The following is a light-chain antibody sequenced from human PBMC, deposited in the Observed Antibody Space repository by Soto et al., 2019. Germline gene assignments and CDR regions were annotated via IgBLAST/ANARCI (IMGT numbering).Light chain of an antibody. V-gene: IGKV1-27*01. CDR1: QGIKNS. Sequence: DIQMTQSPSSLSASVGDNIVITCRASQGIKNSLAWYQQKAGKVPKLLIYAASTLQSGVPSRFTGSGSGTDFTLTINSLQPEDVATYYCQKYNSAPFTFGQGTRLEIK. CDR3: QKYNSAPFT. J-gene: IGKJ5*01. CDR2: AAS.